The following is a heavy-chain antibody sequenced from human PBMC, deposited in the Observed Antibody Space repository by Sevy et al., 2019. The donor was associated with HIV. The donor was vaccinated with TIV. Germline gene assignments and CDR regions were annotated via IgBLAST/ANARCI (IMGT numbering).Heavy chain of an antibody. CDR1: AGSISTYY. Sequence: SETLSLTCTVSAGSISTYYWNWIRQPPGKGLEWIGYIYYSGNTNYNPSLTSRVSMSVDTSKNHFSLKLSSVTAADTAMYYCARGGPNQQQLDYFDYWGQGTLVTVSS. V-gene: IGHV4-59*01. D-gene: IGHD1-1*01. J-gene: IGHJ4*02. CDR2: IYYSGNT. CDR3: ARGGPNQQQLDYFDY.